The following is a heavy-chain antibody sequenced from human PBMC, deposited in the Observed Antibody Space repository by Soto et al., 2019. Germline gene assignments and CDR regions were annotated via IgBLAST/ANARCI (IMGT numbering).Heavy chain of an antibody. CDR3: ATEGVSSSWSFDY. CDR2: FDPEDGVT. J-gene: IGHJ4*02. Sequence: GAAVKVSCKVSGYTLTELSMHWVRQSPGKGLEWMGGFDPEDGVTIYAQKFRGRVTMTEDTSTDTAYMELSSLRSEDTAVYYCATEGVSSSWSFDYWGQGTLVTVSS. D-gene: IGHD6-13*01. CDR1: GYTLTELS. V-gene: IGHV1-24*01.